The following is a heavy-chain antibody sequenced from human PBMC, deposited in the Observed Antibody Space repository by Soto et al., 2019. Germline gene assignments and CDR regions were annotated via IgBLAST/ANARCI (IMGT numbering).Heavy chain of an antibody. CDR2: ISADNGNT. Sequence: GASVKVSCKASGYTFTSYGISWVRQAPGQGLEWMGWISADNGNTKYAQKFHGRVTLTRDTSANTAYMDLSSLRSEDTAVYYCARVPRYTSDIVEVPAVMFDDWFVPWGQGTLVTVSS. J-gene: IGHJ5*02. CDR1: GYTFTSYG. CDR3: ARVPRYTSDIVEVPAVMFDDWFVP. D-gene: IGHD2-2*01. V-gene: IGHV1-18*01.